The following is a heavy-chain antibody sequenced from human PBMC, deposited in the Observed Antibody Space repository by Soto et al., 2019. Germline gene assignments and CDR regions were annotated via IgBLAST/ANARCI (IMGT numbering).Heavy chain of an antibody. CDR2: IYYSGST. Sequence: SETLSLTCTVSGGSISSGGYYWSWIRQHPGKGLEWIGYIYYSGSTYYNPSLKSRVTISVDTSKNQFSLKLSSVTAADTAVYYCAREDRFYYMDVWGKGTTVTVSS. D-gene: IGHD3-3*01. J-gene: IGHJ6*03. CDR3: AREDRFYYMDV. CDR1: GGSISSGGYY. V-gene: IGHV4-31*03.